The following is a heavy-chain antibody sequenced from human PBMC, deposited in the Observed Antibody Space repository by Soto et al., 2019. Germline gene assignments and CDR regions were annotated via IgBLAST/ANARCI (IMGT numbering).Heavy chain of an antibody. Sequence: PSETLYLTFAVSGSSFSTSNSSSWVRQPPGKGLEWIGEIYHSGSTNYNPSLKSRVTISVDKSKNQFSLKLSSVTAADTAVYYCARGKRVASYYYYYYGMDVWGQGTTVTVSS. V-gene: IGHV4-4*02. CDR3: ARGKRVASYYYYYYGMDV. J-gene: IGHJ6*02. CDR2: IYHSGST. D-gene: IGHD3-3*01. CDR1: GSSFSTSNS.